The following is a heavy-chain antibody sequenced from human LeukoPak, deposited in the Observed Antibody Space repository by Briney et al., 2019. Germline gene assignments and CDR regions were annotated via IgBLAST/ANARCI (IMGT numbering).Heavy chain of an antibody. J-gene: IGHJ6*03. V-gene: IGHV1-8*03. Sequence: ASVKVSCKASGYTFTSYDINWVRQATGQGLEWMGWMNPNSGNTGYAQKFQGRVTITRNTSISTAYMELSSLRSEDTAVYYCARMVTYYDFWSGSKHYMDVWGKGTTVTVSS. CDR2: MNPNSGNT. CDR1: GYTFTSYD. CDR3: ARMVTYYDFWSGSKHYMDV. D-gene: IGHD3-3*01.